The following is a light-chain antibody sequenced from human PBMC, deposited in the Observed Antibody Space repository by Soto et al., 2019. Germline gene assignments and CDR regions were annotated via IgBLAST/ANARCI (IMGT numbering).Light chain of an antibody. Sequence: GDRVTITCRASQSISTWLAWYQQRPGTAPKLLIYGGSTLETGVPSRFSGRGSAADFTLTISSLQPEDIATYYCQQYDTLPPTFGGGTKVEIK. CDR1: QSISTW. J-gene: IGKJ4*01. V-gene: IGKV1-33*01. CDR3: QQYDTLPPT. CDR2: GGS.